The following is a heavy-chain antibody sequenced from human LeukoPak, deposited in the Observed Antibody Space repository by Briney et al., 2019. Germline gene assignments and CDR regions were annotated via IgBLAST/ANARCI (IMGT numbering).Heavy chain of an antibody. D-gene: IGHD3-10*01. J-gene: IGHJ4*02. Sequence: PGGSLRLSCSASGFTFSSYAMHWVRQAPGKGLEYVSAISSNGGSTYYADSVKGRFTISRDNSKYTLFLQMNSLRAEDTAIYYCAKRGYHDSGSRVTPLYYFDYWGQGTLVTVSS. CDR1: GFTFSSYA. CDR2: ISSNGGST. CDR3: AKRGYHDSGSRVTPLYYFDY. V-gene: IGHV3-64*04.